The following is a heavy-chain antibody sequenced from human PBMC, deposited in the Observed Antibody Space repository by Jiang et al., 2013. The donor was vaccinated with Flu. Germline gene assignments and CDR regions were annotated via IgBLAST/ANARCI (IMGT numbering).Heavy chain of an antibody. CDR1: GYTFTSYD. Sequence: SGAEVKKPGASVKVSCKASGYTFTSYDINWVRQATGQGLEWMGWMNPNSGNTGYAQKFQGRVTMTRNTSISTAYMELSSLRSEDTAVYYCARVGIYYVRIHDAFDIWGQRDNGHRLF. D-gene: IGHD3-10*02. CDR2: MNPNSGNT. J-gene: IGHJ3*02. V-gene: IGHV1-8*01. CDR3: ARVGIYYVRIHDAFDI.